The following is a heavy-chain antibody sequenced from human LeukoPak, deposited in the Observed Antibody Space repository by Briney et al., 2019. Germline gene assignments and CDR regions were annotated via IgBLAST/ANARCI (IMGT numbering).Heavy chain of an antibody. CDR2: IRQDGSNK. Sequence: PGGSLRLSCAASGFTFSSYSMHWVRQAPGKGLEWVGGIRQDGSNKYYADSVKGRFTISRDNSKNTLYLQMNSLRAEDTAVYYCARDDTEFIAAAGNNGFDYWGQGTLVTVSS. J-gene: IGHJ4*02. V-gene: IGHV3-30-3*01. CDR3: ARDDTEFIAAAGNNGFDY. CDR1: GFTFSSYS. D-gene: IGHD6-13*01.